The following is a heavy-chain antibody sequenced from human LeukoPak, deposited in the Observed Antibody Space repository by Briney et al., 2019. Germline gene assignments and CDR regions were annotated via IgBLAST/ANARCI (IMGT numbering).Heavy chain of an antibody. CDR1: GYSISSGYY. CDR3: ARRKGRSYGSRYYFDY. CDR2: IYHSGST. D-gene: IGHD5-18*01. V-gene: IGHV4-38-2*02. J-gene: IGHJ4*02. Sequence: PSETLSLTCTVSGYSISSGYYWGWIRQPPGKGLEWIGSIYHSGSTYYNPSLKSRVTISVDTSKNQFSLKLNSVTAADTAVYYCARRKGRSYGSRYYFDYWGQGTLVTVSS.